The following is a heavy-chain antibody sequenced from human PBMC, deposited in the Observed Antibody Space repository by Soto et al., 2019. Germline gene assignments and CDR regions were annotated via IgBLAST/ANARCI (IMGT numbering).Heavy chain of an antibody. CDR1: GGSFSGYY. Sequence: ETLSLTCAVYGGSFSGYYWSWIRQPPGKGLEWIGEINHSGSTNYNPSLKSRVTISVDTSKNQFSLKLSSVTAADTAVYYCARGPRAARLSDGMDVWGQGTTVTVSS. D-gene: IGHD6-6*01. CDR2: INHSGST. CDR3: ARGPRAARLSDGMDV. V-gene: IGHV4-34*01. J-gene: IGHJ6*02.